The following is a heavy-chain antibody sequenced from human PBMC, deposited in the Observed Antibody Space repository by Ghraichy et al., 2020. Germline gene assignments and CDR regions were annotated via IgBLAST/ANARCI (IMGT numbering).Heavy chain of an antibody. D-gene: IGHD2-2*01. Sequence: SGPTLVKPTQTLTLTCTFSGFSLSTSGVGVSWIRQPPGQALEWLALIYWNDDKRYSPSLKSRLTITKDTSKNQVVLTMTNMDPVDTATYYCARIDLVVPSPGLHLLFDYWGQGTLVTVSS. CDR2: IYWNDDK. J-gene: IGHJ4*02. CDR1: GFSLSTSGVG. V-gene: IGHV2-5*01. CDR3: ARIDLVVPSPGLHLLFDY.